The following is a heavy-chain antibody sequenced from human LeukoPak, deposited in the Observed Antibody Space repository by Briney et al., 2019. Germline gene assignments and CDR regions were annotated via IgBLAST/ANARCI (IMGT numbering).Heavy chain of an antibody. D-gene: IGHD5-12*01. V-gene: IGHV4-34*04. Sequence: PSETLSLTCAVYGESFSGYYWSWIRQPPGKGLEWIGDINHSGTTNHNPSLKSRATISVDTSKNQFSLNLKSLSAADTAVYYCARARETVAIDYWGQGTLVAVSS. CDR3: ARARETVAIDY. CDR1: GESFSGYY. CDR2: INHSGTT. J-gene: IGHJ4*02.